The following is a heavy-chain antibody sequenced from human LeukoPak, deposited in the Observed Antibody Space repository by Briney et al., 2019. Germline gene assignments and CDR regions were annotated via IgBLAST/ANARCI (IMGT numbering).Heavy chain of an antibody. D-gene: IGHD3-9*01. CDR3: ARGVLTGYYEVPYFDY. Sequence: SETLSLTCTVSGGSVSSGSYYWSWIRQPPGKGLEWIGYIYYSGSTKYNPSLKSRVTISVDTSKNQFSLKLSSVTAADTAVYYCARGVLTGYYEVPYFDYWGQGTLVTVPS. V-gene: IGHV4-61*01. CDR2: IYYSGST. CDR1: GGSVSSGSYY. J-gene: IGHJ4*02.